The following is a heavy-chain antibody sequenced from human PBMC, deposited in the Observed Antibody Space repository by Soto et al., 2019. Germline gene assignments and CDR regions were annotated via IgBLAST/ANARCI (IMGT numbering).Heavy chain of an antibody. CDR1: GFTSSDYY. Sequence: GGSLRLCCAACGFTSSDYYMSWIRQAPGKGLEWISYISSSSSYTRYADSVKGRFTISRDNAKNSLYLQMNSLRAEDTAVYYCARPYSSGWDIGYWGQGTLVTVSS. CDR3: ARPYSSGWDIGY. CDR2: ISSSSSYT. V-gene: IGHV3-11*06. J-gene: IGHJ4*02. D-gene: IGHD6-19*01.